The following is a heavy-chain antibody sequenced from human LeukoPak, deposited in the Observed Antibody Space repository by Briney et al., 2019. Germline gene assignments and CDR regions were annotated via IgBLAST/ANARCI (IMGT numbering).Heavy chain of an antibody. Sequence: ASVKVSCKASGYTFTDYCFHWVRQAPGQGLEWMGWINPNSGGTVYAQNFQGRVTMTRDTSISIVYMELSSLRSDDTAVYYCASSGSSIQFDPWGQGTLVTVSS. CDR3: ASSGSSIQFDP. CDR1: GYTFTDYC. J-gene: IGHJ5*02. V-gene: IGHV1-2*02. CDR2: INPNSGGT. D-gene: IGHD1-26*01.